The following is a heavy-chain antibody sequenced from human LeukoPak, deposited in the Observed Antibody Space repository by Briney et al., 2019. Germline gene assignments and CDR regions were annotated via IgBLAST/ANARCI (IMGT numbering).Heavy chain of an antibody. Sequence: GRSLRLSCAASGFTFSSYAMHWVRQAPGKGLEWVAVISYDGSNEYYADSVKGRFTISRDNAKNSLYLQMNSLRAEDTALYYCATYGSGSGTFFDSWGQGTLVTVSS. CDR2: ISYDGSNE. J-gene: IGHJ4*01. CDR1: GFTFSSYA. V-gene: IGHV3-30-3*01. D-gene: IGHD3-10*01. CDR3: ATYGSGSGTFFDS.